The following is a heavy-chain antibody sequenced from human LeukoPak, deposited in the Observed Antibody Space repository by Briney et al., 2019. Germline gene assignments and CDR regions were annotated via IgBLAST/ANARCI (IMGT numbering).Heavy chain of an antibody. V-gene: IGHV4-39*07. Sequence: SETLPLTCTVSGGSLSSSSYYWGWIRQPPGKGLEWIGSIYYSGSTYYNPSLKSRVTISVDTSKNQFSLKLSSVTAADTAVYYCARGALFVVVTAIHAFDIWGQGTMVTVSS. CDR1: GGSLSSSSYY. J-gene: IGHJ3*02. CDR2: IYYSGST. D-gene: IGHD2-21*02. CDR3: ARGALFVVVTAIHAFDI.